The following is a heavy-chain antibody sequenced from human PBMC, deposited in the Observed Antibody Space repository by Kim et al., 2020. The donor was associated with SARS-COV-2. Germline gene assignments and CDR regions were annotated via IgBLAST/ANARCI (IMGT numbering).Heavy chain of an antibody. CDR2: ST. J-gene: IGHJ4*02. Sequence: STYYADSVKGRFTISRDNSKNTLYLQMNSLSAEDTAVYYCAKWPSTPASYWGQGTLVTVSS. D-gene: IGHD4-4*01. CDR3: AKWPSTPASY. V-gene: IGHV3-23*01.